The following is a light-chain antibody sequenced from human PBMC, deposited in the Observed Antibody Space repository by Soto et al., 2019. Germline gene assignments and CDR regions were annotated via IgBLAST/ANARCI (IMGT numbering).Light chain of an antibody. J-gene: IGLJ1*01. CDR3: QSYDRSLSGSRV. V-gene: IGLV1-40*01. CDR1: SSNIGAGYD. Sequence: QSVLTQPLSASGAPGQRVTISCTGSSSNIGAGYDVHWYQQLPGTAPKLLIYDNTNRPSGVPDRFSGSKSGTSASLAITGLQAEDEADYYCQSYDRSLSGSRVFGTGTKVTVL. CDR2: DNT.